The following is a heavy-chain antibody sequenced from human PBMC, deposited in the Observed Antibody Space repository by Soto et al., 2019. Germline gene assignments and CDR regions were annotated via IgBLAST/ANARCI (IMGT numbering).Heavy chain of an antibody. CDR2: IIPYYNTL. V-gene: IGHV1-69*13. D-gene: IGHD6-13*01. J-gene: IGHJ4*02. CDR1: GYTFTSYG. Sequence: SVKVSCKASGYTFTSYGMNWVRQAPGQGLEWMGGIIPYYNTLNYAQKFQDRVTITADDSTNTVYMELSSLRSDDTAVYFCASGASRWYPYFVDSWAQGTLVTVSS. CDR3: ASGASRWYPYFVDS.